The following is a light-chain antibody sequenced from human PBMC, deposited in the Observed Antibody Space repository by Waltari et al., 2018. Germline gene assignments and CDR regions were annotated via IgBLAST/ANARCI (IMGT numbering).Light chain of an antibody. J-gene: IGLJ3*02. CDR2: GTS. CDR3: QSYDSSLSGSV. CDR1: SSNIGAGYD. V-gene: IGLV1-40*01. Sequence: QSVLTQPPSVSGAPGQGVTISCTGSSSNIGAGYDVHWYQQLPGTAPQLLIYGTSNRASGVPDRFAGSKSGTSASLAITGLQAEDEADYYCQSYDSSLSGSVFGGGTKLTVL.